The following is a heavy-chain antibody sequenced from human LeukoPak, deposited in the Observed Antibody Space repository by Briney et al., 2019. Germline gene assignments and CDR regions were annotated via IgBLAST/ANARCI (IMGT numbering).Heavy chain of an antibody. D-gene: IGHD6-13*01. V-gene: IGHV4-31*03. Sequence: SETLSLTCTVSGVSISRGGDYWSWIRQHPGKGLEWIGYIYNSGSTYYNPSLKSRVTISVDTSKNQFSLKLSSVTAADTAVYYCAMFSSSWINAFDIWGQGTMVTVSS. CDR3: AMFSSSWINAFDI. CDR2: IYNSGST. J-gene: IGHJ3*02. CDR1: GVSISRGGDY.